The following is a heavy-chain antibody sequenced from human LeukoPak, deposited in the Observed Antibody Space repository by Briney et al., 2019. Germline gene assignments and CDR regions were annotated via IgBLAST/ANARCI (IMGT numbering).Heavy chain of an antibody. V-gene: IGHV1-3*01. CDR2: INAGNGNT. D-gene: IGHD3-3*01. CDR3: AREHGLWSGYSFDY. CDR1: GYTFSNYA. J-gene: IGHJ4*02. Sequence: GASVKVSCKGSGYTFSNYAIQWVRQAPGQRLEWMGWINAGNGNTKYSQKFEGRVTITRDTSASTAYMELSSLRSEDTAVYYCAREHGLWSGYSFDYWGQGTLVTVSS.